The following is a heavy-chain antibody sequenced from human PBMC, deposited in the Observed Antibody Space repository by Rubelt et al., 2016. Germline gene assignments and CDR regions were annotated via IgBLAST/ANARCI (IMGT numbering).Heavy chain of an antibody. CDR1: GYTFTSYG. Sequence: QVQLVQSGAEVKKPGASVKVSCKASGYTFTSYGISWVRQAPGQGLEWMGWISAYTGNTNYAQKLQGRVPMTTDTSTSTAYMELRSLRSDDTAVYYCARDLPPFRRYNWNFPLDYWGQGTLVTVSS. CDR3: ARDLPPFRRYNWNFPLDY. CDR2: ISAYTGNT. D-gene: IGHD1-7*01. V-gene: IGHV1-18*01. J-gene: IGHJ4*02.